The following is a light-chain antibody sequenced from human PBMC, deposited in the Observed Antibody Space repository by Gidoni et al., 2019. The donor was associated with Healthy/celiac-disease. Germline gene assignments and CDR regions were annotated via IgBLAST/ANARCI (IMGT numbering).Light chain of an antibody. CDR1: QRVSSSY. V-gene: IGKV3-20*01. CDR2: GAS. CDR3: QQYGSSPPYT. Sequence: EIVFTPSPVTLSLSPGERATLSCRASQRVSSSYLAWYQQKPGQAPRLLIYGASSRATGIPDRFSGSGSGTDFTLTISRLEPEDFAVYYCQQYGSSPPYTFGQGTKLEIK. J-gene: IGKJ2*01.